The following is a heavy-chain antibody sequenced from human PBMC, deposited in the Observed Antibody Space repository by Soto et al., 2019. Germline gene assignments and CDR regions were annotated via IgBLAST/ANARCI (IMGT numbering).Heavy chain of an antibody. D-gene: IGHD3-10*01. CDR2: MNSGATTT. CDR1: GFTFSSSW. V-gene: IGHV3-74*01. CDR3: ARGPTGWFGYDY. Sequence: EVQLVESGGGLVQPGGSLRLSCAASGFTFSSSWMHWVRQGPGKGLVWVSRMNSGATTTNYADSVKGRFTISRDNAKNTLDLQMDSLTAEDTAVYYCARGPTGWFGYDYWGQGTLVTVSS. J-gene: IGHJ4*02.